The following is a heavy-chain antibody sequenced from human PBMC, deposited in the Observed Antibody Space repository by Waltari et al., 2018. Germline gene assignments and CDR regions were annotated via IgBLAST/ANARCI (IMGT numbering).Heavy chain of an antibody. D-gene: IGHD3-16*01. CDR3: SRGLNWNDN. Sequence: QLHVRESGPGLVKTSETLSLTCSVTGDSSGRDYYYWAWFRQPPGGGLEWMGNVYYSGATTYFNPSLKSRGSMAVDTSQNQGSLTLTSVTATDSGVYYCSRGLNWNDNWGQGTLVTVSS. J-gene: IGHJ5*02. CDR2: VYYSGATT. V-gene: IGHV4-39*01. CDR1: GDSSGRDYYY.